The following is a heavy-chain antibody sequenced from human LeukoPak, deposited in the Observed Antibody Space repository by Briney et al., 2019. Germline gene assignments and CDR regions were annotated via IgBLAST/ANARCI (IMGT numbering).Heavy chain of an antibody. Sequence: ASVKVSCKASGGTFSSYAINWVRQATGQGLEWMGWMNPNSGNTGYAQKFQGRVTMTRNTSISTAYMELSSLRSEDTAVYYCARGSRLRGANWFDPWGQGTLVTVSS. D-gene: IGHD1-1*01. CDR2: MNPNSGNT. V-gene: IGHV1-8*02. J-gene: IGHJ5*02. CDR3: ARGSRLRGANWFDP. CDR1: GGTFSSYA.